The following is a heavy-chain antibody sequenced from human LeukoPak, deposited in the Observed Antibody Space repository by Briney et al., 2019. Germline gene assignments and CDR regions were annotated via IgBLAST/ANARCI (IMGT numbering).Heavy chain of an antibody. Sequence: ASETLSLTCTVSGGSISSYYWSWIRQPPGKGLEWIGYIYYSGSTNYNPSLKSRVTISVDTSKNQFSLKLSSVTAADTAVYYCARDNYYGSGSYIIPHYYYYMDVWGKGTTVTISS. CDR2: IYYSGST. CDR3: ARDNYYGSGSYIIPHYYYYMDV. CDR1: GGSISSYY. J-gene: IGHJ6*03. D-gene: IGHD3-10*01. V-gene: IGHV4-59*12.